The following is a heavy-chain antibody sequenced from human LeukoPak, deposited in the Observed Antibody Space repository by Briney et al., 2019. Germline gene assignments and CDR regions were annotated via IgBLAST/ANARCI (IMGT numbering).Heavy chain of an antibody. J-gene: IGHJ6*03. CDR3: ARQHYYDSSGPSGYYYYMDV. V-gene: IGHV5-51*01. CDR1: GYTFTTYW. CDR2: IFPGDSNT. D-gene: IGHD3-22*01. Sequence: GESLKISCQASGYTFTTYWIGWVRQMPGKGLEWMGIIFPGDSNTKYSPSFQGQVTISADKSTSTAYLQWSSLKASDTAMYFCARQHYYDSSGPSGYYYYMDVWGKGATVTVSS.